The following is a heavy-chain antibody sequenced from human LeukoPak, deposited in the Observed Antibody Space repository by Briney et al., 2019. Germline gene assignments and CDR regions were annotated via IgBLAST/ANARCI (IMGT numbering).Heavy chain of an antibody. CDR2: INHSGST. Sequence: PSETLSLTCAVYGGSFSGYYWSWIRQSPGKGLEWIGEINHSGSTNYNPSLKNRVTISVDTSKKQFSLKLSSVTAADTAVYYCARCQSTSDPLYYYYYGMDVWGRGTTVTVSS. CDR1: GGSFSGYY. J-gene: IGHJ6*02. D-gene: IGHD2-2*02. V-gene: IGHV4-34*01. CDR3: ARCQSTSDPLYYYYYGMDV.